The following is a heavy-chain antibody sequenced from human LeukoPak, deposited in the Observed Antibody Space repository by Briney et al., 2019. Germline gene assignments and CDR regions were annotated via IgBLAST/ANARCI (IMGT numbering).Heavy chain of an antibody. CDR3: ARGHYCRSGSSFDY. CDR1: GFTVSSNY. CDR2: IYSGGST. J-gene: IGHJ4*02. D-gene: IGHD3-10*01. V-gene: IGHV3-53*01. Sequence: SGGSLRLSCAASGFTVSSNYMSWVRQASGKGLEWVSVIYSGGSTYYADSVKGRFAISRDTSKNTVYLQMNSLRAEDTAMYYCARGHYCRSGSSFDYWGQGTLVTVSS.